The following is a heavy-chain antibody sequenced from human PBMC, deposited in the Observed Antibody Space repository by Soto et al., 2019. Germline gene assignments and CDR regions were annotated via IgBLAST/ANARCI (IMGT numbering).Heavy chain of an antibody. J-gene: IGHJ3*02. D-gene: IGHD3-10*01. CDR3: ARGVYGSGNYYTGPSAFDI. CDR2: TIPVFNTA. CDR1: GGTLSDHG. V-gene: IGHV1-69*06. Sequence: QVQLEQSGAEVKKPGSSVKISCKASGGTLSDHGVSWLRQAPGQGLEWVGGTIPVFNTAKYAPKFQGRVTSAADKSTNIAYMELGSLRSDDTAFYYCARGVYGSGNYYTGPSAFDIWGQGTRVIVSS.